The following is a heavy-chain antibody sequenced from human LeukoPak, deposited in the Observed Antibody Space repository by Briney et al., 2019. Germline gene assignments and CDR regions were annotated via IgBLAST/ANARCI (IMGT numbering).Heavy chain of an antibody. CDR1: GFTFGSYW. CDR2: IKQDGREK. Sequence: GSLRLSCAASGFTFGSYWMSWVRQAPGKGLEWVANIKQDGREKNYVDSVKGRFTISRDNAKNSLYLQMDSLRAEDTAVYYCAKGFGELSWGQGTLVTVSS. D-gene: IGHD3-10*01. V-gene: IGHV3-7*01. J-gene: IGHJ5*02. CDR3: AKGFGELS.